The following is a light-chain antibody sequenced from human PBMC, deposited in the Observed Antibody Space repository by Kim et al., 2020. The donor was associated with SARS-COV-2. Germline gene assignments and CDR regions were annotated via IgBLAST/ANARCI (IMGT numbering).Light chain of an antibody. Sequence: LGQTVRITCQGASLRSYYASWYQQKPGQAPVLVIYGKNNRPSGIPDRFSGSSSGNTASLTITGAQAEDEADYYCNSRDSSGNHYVFGTGTKVTVL. CDR1: SLRSYY. CDR3: NSRDSSGNHYV. J-gene: IGLJ1*01. V-gene: IGLV3-19*01. CDR2: GKN.